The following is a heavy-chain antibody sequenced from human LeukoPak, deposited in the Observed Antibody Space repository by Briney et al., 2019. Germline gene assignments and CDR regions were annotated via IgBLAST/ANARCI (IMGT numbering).Heavy chain of an antibody. D-gene: IGHD3-9*01. CDR2: IYHSGST. V-gene: IGHV4-34*01. J-gene: IGHJ4*02. Sequence: SETLSLTCAVYGGSFSGYYWSWIRQPPGKGLEWIGEIYHSGSTNYNPSLKSRVTISVDKSKNQFSLKLTSVTAADTAVYYCARTYDFLTGYNRLSFDFWGQGTLVTVSS. CDR1: GGSFSGYY. CDR3: ARTYDFLTGYNRLSFDF.